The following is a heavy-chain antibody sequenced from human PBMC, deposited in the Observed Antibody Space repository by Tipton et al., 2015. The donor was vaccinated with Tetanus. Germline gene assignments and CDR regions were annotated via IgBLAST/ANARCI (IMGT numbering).Heavy chain of an antibody. Sequence: SLRLSCAASGFTFSDYGMNWARQAPGKGLEWVSYIHPRGTSMYYADSVKGRFTISRDNAKNSLYLQMNSLTDADMAVYYCVRDDDYASSDYRHSDFWGRGTLVTVSS. J-gene: IGHJ4*02. V-gene: IGHV3-48*02. D-gene: IGHD4-17*01. CDR3: VRDDDYASSDYRHSDF. CDR1: GFTFSDYG. CDR2: IHPRGTSM.